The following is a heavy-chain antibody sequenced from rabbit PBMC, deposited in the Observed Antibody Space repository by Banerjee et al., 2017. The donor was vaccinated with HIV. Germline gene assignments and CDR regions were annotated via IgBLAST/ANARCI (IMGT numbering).Heavy chain of an antibody. CDR1: GSDISSNA. Sequence: QEQLKESGGGLVQPGGSLKLSCKASGSDISSNAMCWVRQAPGKGLELIACIYTSSGNTVYATWAKGRFTISKTSWTTVTLQMTSLTAADTATYFCARDLAGVIGWNFNLWGPGTLVTVS. CDR2: IYTSSGNT. J-gene: IGHJ4*01. CDR3: ARDLAGVIGWNFNL. V-gene: IGHV1S45*01. D-gene: IGHD4-1*01.